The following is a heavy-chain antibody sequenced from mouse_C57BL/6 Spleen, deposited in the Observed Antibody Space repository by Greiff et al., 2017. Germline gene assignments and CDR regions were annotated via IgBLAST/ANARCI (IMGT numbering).Heavy chain of an antibody. Sequence: QVQLQQPGTELVKPGASVKLSCKASGYTFTSYWMQWVKQRPGQGLEWIGNINPSNGGTNYNEKFKSKATLTVDKSSSTAYMQLSSLTSEDSAVYYCARSGTGQYWYFDVWGTGTTVTVSS. V-gene: IGHV1-53*01. D-gene: IGHD3-3*01. CDR2: INPSNGGT. J-gene: IGHJ1*03. CDR3: ARSGTGQYWYFDV. CDR1: GYTFTSYW.